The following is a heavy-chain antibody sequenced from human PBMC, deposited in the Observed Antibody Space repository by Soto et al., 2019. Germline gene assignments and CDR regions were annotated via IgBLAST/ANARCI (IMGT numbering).Heavy chain of an antibody. CDR3: ARDQMATIYYFDY. CDR2: ISYDGSNK. D-gene: IGHD5-12*01. V-gene: IGHV3-30-3*01. J-gene: IGHJ4*02. Sequence: LRLSCAASGFTFSSYAMHWVRQAPGKGLEWVAVISYDGSNKYYADSVKGRFTISRDNSKNTLYLQMNSLRAEDTAVYYCARDQMATIYYFDYWGQGTLVTVSS. CDR1: GFTFSSYA.